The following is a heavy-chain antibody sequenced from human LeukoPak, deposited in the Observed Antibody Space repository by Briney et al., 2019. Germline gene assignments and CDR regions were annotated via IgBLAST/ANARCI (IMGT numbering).Heavy chain of an antibody. CDR3: ARIAAAGTQRDFQH. J-gene: IGHJ1*01. V-gene: IGHV3-21*01. Sequence: GGSLRLSCAASGFTFSSYSMNWVRQAPGKGLEWVSSISSSSSYIYYADSVKGRFTISRDNAKNSLYLQMNSLRAEDTAVYYCARIAAAGTQRDFQHWGQGTLVTVSS. CDR2: ISSSSSYI. CDR1: GFTFSSYS. D-gene: IGHD6-13*01.